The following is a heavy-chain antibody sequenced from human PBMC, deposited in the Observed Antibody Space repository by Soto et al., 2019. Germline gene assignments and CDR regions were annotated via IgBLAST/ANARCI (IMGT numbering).Heavy chain of an antibody. D-gene: IGHD6-6*01. CDR1: GGSISSSNW. Sequence: SETLSLTCAVSGGSISSSNWWSWVRQPPGKGLEWIGEIYHSGSTNYNPSLKSRVTISVDKSKNQFSLKLSSVTAADTAVYYCARDKSSSSYYYGMDVWGQGTTVTVSS. V-gene: IGHV4-4*02. J-gene: IGHJ6*02. CDR2: IYHSGST. CDR3: ARDKSSSSYYYGMDV.